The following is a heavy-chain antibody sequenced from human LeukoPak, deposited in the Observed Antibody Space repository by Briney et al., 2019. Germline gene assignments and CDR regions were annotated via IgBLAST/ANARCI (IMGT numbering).Heavy chain of an antibody. CDR3: AREISSSTSFDY. D-gene: IGHD2-2*01. Sequence: GGSLRLSCAASGFTFSSYSMNWVRQAPGKGLEWVSSISSGSAYIYYADSVKGRFTISRDNAKNSLYLQVSTLRAEDTAVYYCAREISSSTSFDYWGQGTLVTVSS. V-gene: IGHV3-21*01. J-gene: IGHJ4*02. CDR1: GFTFSSYS. CDR2: ISSGSAYI.